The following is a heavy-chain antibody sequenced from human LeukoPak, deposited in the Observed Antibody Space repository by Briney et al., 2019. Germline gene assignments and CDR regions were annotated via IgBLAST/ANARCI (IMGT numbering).Heavy chain of an antibody. V-gene: IGHV4-59*01. CDR1: GGSISSYY. D-gene: IGHD2-2*01. CDR3: ARWYCSSTTCYYLDY. J-gene: IGHJ4*02. Sequence: SETLSLTCTVSGGSISSYYWSWIRQPPGRGLEYIGHIYYSGRTDYNPSLRSRVTISVDTSKNQFYLKLNSVTAADTAAYYCARWYCSSTTCYYLDYWGQGTLVTVSS. CDR2: IYYSGRT.